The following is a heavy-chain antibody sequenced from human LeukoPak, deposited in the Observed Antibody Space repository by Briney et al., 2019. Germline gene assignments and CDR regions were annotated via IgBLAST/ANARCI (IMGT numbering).Heavy chain of an antibody. J-gene: IGHJ4*02. Sequence: SGGSLRLSCAASGFTFSSYGMHWVRQAPGKGLEWVAVISYDGSNKYYADSVKGRFTISRDNSKDTLYLQMNSLRAEDTAVYYCAKSRGCSSTSCLVDYWGQGTLVTVSS. D-gene: IGHD2-2*01. CDR2: ISYDGSNK. V-gene: IGHV3-30*18. CDR1: GFTFSSYG. CDR3: AKSRGCSSTSCLVDY.